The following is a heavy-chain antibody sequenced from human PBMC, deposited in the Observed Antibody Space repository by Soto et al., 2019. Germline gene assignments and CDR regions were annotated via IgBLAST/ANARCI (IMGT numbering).Heavy chain of an antibody. D-gene: IGHD6-6*01. CDR2: TYYRSKWYN. CDR3: ARIHSSSSSDMDV. CDR1: WDSVSSNSAA. V-gene: IGHV6-1*01. J-gene: IGHJ6*02. Sequence: SRTLSLTCTISWDSVSSNSAAWNWIRQSPSRGLEWLGRTYYRSKWYNNYAVSVKSRITINPDTSKKQFSLQLNSVTPEDTAVYYCARIHSSSSSDMDVWGQGTTVTVSS.